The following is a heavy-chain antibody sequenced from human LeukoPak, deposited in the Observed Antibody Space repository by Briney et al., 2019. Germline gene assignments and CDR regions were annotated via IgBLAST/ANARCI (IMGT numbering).Heavy chain of an antibody. V-gene: IGHV3-21*01. Sequence: PGGSPRLSCAASGFTFSSYSMNWVRQAPGKGLEWVSSISSSSSYIYYADSVKGRFTISRDNAKNSLYLQMNSLRAEDTAVYYCARGEITMVRGVNPRARDLLACWGQGTLVTVSS. CDR3: ARGEITMVRGVNPRARDLLAC. CDR2: ISSSSSYI. J-gene: IGHJ4*02. D-gene: IGHD3-10*01. CDR1: GFTFSSYS.